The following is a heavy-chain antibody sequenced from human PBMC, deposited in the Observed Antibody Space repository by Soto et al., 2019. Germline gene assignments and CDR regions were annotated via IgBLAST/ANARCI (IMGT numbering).Heavy chain of an antibody. CDR3: ARDEEYCISTSCPHGMDV. CDR2: ISSSSSTI. V-gene: IGHV3-48*02. D-gene: IGHD2-2*01. Sequence: EVQLVESGGGLVQPGGSLRLSCAASGFTFSSYSMNWVRQAPGKGLEWVSYISSSSSTIYYADSVKGRFTISRDNAKNSXXLQMNSLRDEDTAVYYCARDEEYCISTSCPHGMDVWGQGTTVTVSS. J-gene: IGHJ6*02. CDR1: GFTFSSYS.